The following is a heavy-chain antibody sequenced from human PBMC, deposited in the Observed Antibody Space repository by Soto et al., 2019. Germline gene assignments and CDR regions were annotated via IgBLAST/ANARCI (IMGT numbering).Heavy chain of an antibody. V-gene: IGHV1-18*04. D-gene: IGHD3-9*01. CDR1: GYTFTSYG. J-gene: IGHJ5*02. CDR2: ISAYNGDT. CDR3: ATHYDILPNWFDP. Sequence: ASVKVSCKASGYTFTSYGISWVRQAPGQGLEWMGWISAYNGDTNYPQKLQGRVTMTTDTSTSTAYMELRSLRSDDTAVYYCATHYDILPNWFDPWGQGTLVTVSS.